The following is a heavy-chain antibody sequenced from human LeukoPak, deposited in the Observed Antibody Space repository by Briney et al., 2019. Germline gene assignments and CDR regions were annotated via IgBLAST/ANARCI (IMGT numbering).Heavy chain of an antibody. CDR2: ISGSGGST. Sequence: GGSLRLSCAASGFTFSSYAMSWVRQAPGKGLEWVSAISGSGGSTYYADSVKGRFTISRDNSKNTLYLQMNSRRAEDTAVYYCAKDKSKLTMVRGDDIWGQGTMVTVSS. V-gene: IGHV3-23*01. CDR3: AKDKSKLTMVRGDDI. CDR1: GFTFSSYA. J-gene: IGHJ3*02. D-gene: IGHD3-10*01.